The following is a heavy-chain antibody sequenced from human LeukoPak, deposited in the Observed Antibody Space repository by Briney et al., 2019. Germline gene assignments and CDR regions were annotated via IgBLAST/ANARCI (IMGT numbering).Heavy chain of an antibody. Sequence: SVKVSCKASGGTFSSYAISWVRRAPGQGLEWMGGIIPIFGTANYAQKFQGRVTITTDESTSTAYMELSSLRSEDTAVYYCANGYSSSWYYYYMDVWGKGTTVTVSS. CDR2: IIPIFGTA. CDR1: GGTFSSYA. CDR3: ANGYSSSWYYYYMDV. D-gene: IGHD6-13*01. V-gene: IGHV1-69*05. J-gene: IGHJ6*03.